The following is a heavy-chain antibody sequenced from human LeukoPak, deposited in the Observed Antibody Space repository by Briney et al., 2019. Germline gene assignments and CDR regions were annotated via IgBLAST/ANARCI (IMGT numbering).Heavy chain of an antibody. V-gene: IGHV1-18*01. D-gene: IGHD2/OR15-2a*01. J-gene: IGHJ6*03. CDR2: ISAYNGNT. CDR1: GYTFASYG. Sequence: ASVKVSCKASGYTFASYGISWVRQAPGQGLEWMGWISAYNGNTNYAQKLQGRVTMTTDTSTSTAYMELRSLRSDDTAVYYCARLLADYYYMDVWGKGTTVTVSS. CDR3: ARLLADYYYMDV.